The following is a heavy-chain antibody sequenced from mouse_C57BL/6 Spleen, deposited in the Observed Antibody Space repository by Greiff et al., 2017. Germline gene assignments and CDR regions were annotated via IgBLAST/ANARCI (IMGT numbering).Heavy chain of an antibody. CDR3: ERESHGYYYAMDY. V-gene: IGHV1-50*01. CDR2: IDPSDSYT. CDR1: GYTFTSYW. Sequence: QVQLQQPGAELVKPGASVKLSCKASGYTFTSYWMQWVKQRPGQGLEWIGEIDPSDSYTNYNQKFKGKATLTVDTSSSTAYMQLSSLTSEDSAVXYGERESHGYYYAMDYWGQGTSVTVSA. J-gene: IGHJ4*01.